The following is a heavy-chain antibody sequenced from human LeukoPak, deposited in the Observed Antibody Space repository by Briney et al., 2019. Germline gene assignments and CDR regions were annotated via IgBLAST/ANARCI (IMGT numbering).Heavy chain of an antibody. CDR2: IYYSGST. D-gene: IGHD6-13*01. CDR3: ARLQQLTFDY. CDR1: GGSISSSSYY. J-gene: IGHJ4*02. Sequence: PSGTLSLTCTVSGGSISSSSYYWGWIRQPPGKGLEWIGSIYYSGSTYYNPSLKSRVTISVDTSKNQFSLKLSSVTAADTAVYYCARLQQLTFDYWGQGTLVTVSS. V-gene: IGHV4-39*01.